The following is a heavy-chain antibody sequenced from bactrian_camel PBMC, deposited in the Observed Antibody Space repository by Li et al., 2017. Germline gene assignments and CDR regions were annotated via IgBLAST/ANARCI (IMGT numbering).Heavy chain of an antibody. CDR3: AAGGLDMGCPDRKYEYSY. V-gene: IGHV3S53*01. Sequence: HVQLVESGGGLVQPGGPLKLSCAASAYIYTSCGMGWYRQAPGKELEWISTISSTGTTTYADSVKGRFTVSRDHAKNTLDLEMNSLKPEDTATYTCAAGGLDMGCPDRKYEYSYWGQGTQVTVS. CDR2: ISSTGTT. D-gene: IGHD3*01. J-gene: IGHJ4*01. CDR1: AYIYTSCG.